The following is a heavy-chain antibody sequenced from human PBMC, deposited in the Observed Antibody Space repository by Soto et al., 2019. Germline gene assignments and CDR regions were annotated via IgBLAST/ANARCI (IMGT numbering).Heavy chain of an antibody. Sequence: LSLTCAVYGGSFSGYHWSWIRQPPGKGLEWIGEINHSGSTNYNPSLKSRVTISVDTSKNQFSLKLSSVTAADTAVYYCARGSSMVRGVMPYYYYYGMDVWGQGTTVTVSS. CDR2: INHSGST. CDR3: ARGSSMVRGVMPYYYYYGMDV. CDR1: GGSFSGYH. D-gene: IGHD3-10*01. V-gene: IGHV4-34*01. J-gene: IGHJ6*02.